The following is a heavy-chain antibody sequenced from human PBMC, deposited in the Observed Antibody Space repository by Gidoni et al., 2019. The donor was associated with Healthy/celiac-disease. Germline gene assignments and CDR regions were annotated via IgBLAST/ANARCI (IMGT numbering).Heavy chain of an antibody. V-gene: IGHV4-34*01. CDR3: ARGRLVDVWGSYRRPYLLDY. CDR2: INHSGST. J-gene: IGHJ4*02. Sequence: QVQLQQWGAGLLKPSETLSLTCAVYGGSFSGYYWSWIRQPPGKGLEWIGEINHSGSTNYNPSLKSRVTISVDTSKNQFSLKLSSVTAADTAVYYCARGRLVDVWGSYRRPYLLDYWGQGTLVTVSS. CDR1: GGSFSGYY. D-gene: IGHD3-16*02.